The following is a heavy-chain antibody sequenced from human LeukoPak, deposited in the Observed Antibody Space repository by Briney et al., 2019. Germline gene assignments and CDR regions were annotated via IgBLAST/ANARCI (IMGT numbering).Heavy chain of an antibody. CDR1: GYSFTSYW. D-gene: IGHD6-13*01. V-gene: IGHV5-51*01. J-gene: IGHJ6*02. CDR2: IYPGDSDT. Sequence: GESLKISCKGSGYSFTSYWLGWVRQMPGKGLEWMGIIYPGDSDTRYSPSFQGQVTISADKSISTAYLQWSSLKASGTAMYYCARQAAAEGYYYYGMDVWGQGTTVTVSS. CDR3: ARQAAAEGYYYYGMDV.